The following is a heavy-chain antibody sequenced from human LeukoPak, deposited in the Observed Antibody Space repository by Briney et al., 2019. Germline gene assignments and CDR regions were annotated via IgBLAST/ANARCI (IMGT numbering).Heavy chain of an antibody. V-gene: IGHV3-74*01. J-gene: IGHJ4*02. CDR1: GFTFSSYW. D-gene: IGHD3-10*01. CDR2: INIDGSST. Sequence: GGSLRLSCAASGFTFSSYWMHWVRQAPGKGLVWVSRINIDGSSTSYADSVKGRFTISRDNAKNSLYLQMNSLRAEDTAVYYCARMGGGGSGVPYFDYWGQGTLVTVSS. CDR3: ARMGGGGSGVPYFDY.